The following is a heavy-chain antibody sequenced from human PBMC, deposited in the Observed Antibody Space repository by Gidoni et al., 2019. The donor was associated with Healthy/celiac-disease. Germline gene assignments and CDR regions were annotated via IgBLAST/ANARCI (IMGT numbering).Heavy chain of an antibody. Sequence: EVQVLESGGGLVQPGGSLRLSCAASGLTLSRHAMRWVRQAPGKGVEWVSAISGSGGSTYYAASVKGRFTISRDNSKNTLYLQVNSLRAEDTAVYYCAKRLDYYDSSGYGNFDYWGQGTLVTVSS. CDR1: GLTLSRHA. CDR2: ISGSGGST. CDR3: AKRLDYYDSSGYGNFDY. D-gene: IGHD3-22*01. V-gene: IGHV3-23*01. J-gene: IGHJ4*02.